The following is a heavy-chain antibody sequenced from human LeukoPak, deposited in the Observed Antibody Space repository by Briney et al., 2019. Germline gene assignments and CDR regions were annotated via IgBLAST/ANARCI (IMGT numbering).Heavy chain of an antibody. CDR2: TSDRGDYT. CDR1: GFTFTSYS. J-gene: IGHJ4*02. CDR3: ARKAQYNGHYPLDY. V-gene: IGHV3-23*01. D-gene: IGHD1-7*01. Sequence: GGSLRLSCAASGFTFTSYSMSWVRQAPGKGLEWVSGTSDRGDYTYYADSVKGRFTISRDSSKNTLFLQINSLRAEDTALYFCARKAQYNGHYPLDYWGQGTLVTVSS.